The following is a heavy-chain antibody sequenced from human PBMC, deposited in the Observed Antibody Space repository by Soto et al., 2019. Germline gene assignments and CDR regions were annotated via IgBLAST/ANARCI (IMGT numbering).Heavy chain of an antibody. CDR2: IVVGSGNT. Sequence: SVKVSCKASGFTFTSSSVQWVRQARGQRLEWIGWIVVGSGNTNYAQKFQERVTITRDMSTSTAYMELSSLRSEDTAVYYCAADRVRYNWFDPWGQGTLVTVSS. CDR1: GFTFTSSS. J-gene: IGHJ5*02. V-gene: IGHV1-58*01. CDR3: AADRVRYNWFDP.